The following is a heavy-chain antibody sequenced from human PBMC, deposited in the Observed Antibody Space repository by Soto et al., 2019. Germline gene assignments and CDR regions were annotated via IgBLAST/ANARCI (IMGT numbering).Heavy chain of an antibody. Sequence: GGSLRLSCAASGFTFNTYSMNWVRQAPGKGLEWVSYISSSSTTIYYADSVKGRFTISRDNAKNSLYLQMNSLRDEDTSVYYCASLNWNDGPPYLFYGLDAWGQGTTVTSP. CDR2: ISSSSTTI. J-gene: IGHJ6*02. D-gene: IGHD1-20*01. CDR3: ASLNWNDGPPYLFYGLDA. CDR1: GFTFNTYS. V-gene: IGHV3-48*02.